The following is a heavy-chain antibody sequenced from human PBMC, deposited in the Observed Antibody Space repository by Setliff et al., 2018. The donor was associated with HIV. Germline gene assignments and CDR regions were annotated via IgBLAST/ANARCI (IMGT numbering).Heavy chain of an antibody. D-gene: IGHD3-3*01. CDR3: ARDRFGVPAND. J-gene: IGHJ4*02. Sequence: PSETLSLTCTVSGGSISSYYWSWIRQPPGKGLEWIGYISYSGSTIYNPSLKSRVTLSVKTSKNQFSLKLNSVTAADTAVYYCARDRFGVPANDWGQGILVTVSS. V-gene: IGHV4-59*01. CDR2: ISYSGST. CDR1: GGSISSYY.